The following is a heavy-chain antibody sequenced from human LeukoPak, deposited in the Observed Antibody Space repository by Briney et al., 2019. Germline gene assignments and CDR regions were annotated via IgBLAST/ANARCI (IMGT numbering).Heavy chain of an antibody. V-gene: IGHV4-34*01. Sequence: PSETLSLTCAVYGGSFSGYYWSWIRQPPRKGLEWIGEINHSGSTNYNPSLKSRVTISVDTSKNQFSLKLSSVTAADTAVYYCARGLYGDYVPLGYWGQGTLVTVSS. D-gene: IGHD4-17*01. CDR3: ARGLYGDYVPLGY. J-gene: IGHJ4*02. CDR1: GGSFSGYY. CDR2: INHSGST.